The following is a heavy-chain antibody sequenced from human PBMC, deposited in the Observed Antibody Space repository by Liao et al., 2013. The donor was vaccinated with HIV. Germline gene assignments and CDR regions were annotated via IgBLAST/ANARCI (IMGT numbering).Heavy chain of an antibody. Sequence: QVQLQESGPGLVKASQTLSLTCTVSAGSISSGGYYWSWIRQPAGKGLEWIGRIYTSGSTNYNPSLKSRVTMSVDTSKNQFSLKLSSVTAADTAVYYCAREVIDWGQGILVTVSS. D-gene: IGHD2-21*01. CDR3: AREVID. CDR2: IYTSGST. J-gene: IGHJ4*02. CDR1: AGSISSGGYY. V-gene: IGHV4-61*02.